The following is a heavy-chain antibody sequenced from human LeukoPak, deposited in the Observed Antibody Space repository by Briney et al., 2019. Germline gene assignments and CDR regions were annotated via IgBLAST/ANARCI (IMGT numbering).Heavy chain of an antibody. J-gene: IGHJ4*02. CDR3: ARSEYQLPYYFDY. CDR2: IYSGGST. V-gene: IGHV3-53*01. CDR1: GFTVSSNY. Sequence: GGSLRLSCAASGFTVSSNYMSWVRQAPGKGLEWVSVIYSGGSTYYADSVKGRFTISRDNSKNTLYLQMNSLRAEDTAVYYCARSEYQLPYYFDYWGQGTLVTVSS. D-gene: IGHD2-2*01.